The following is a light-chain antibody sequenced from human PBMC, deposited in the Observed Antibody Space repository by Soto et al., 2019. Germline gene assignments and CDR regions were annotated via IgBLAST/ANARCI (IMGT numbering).Light chain of an antibody. CDR1: QSISSW. V-gene: IGKV1-5*01. J-gene: IGKJ1*01. CDR2: DAS. Sequence: DIQMTQSPSTLSATAGDRDTITCRASQSISSWLAWYQHKPGKAPKLLIYDASNLDSGVPSRFSGSGSGTEFSLTISNLQPDDCATYYCQQYENYWTFGQGTKVDIK. CDR3: QQYENYWT.